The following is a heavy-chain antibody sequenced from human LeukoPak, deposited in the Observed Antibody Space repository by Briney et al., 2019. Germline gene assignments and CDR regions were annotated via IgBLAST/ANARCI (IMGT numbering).Heavy chain of an antibody. D-gene: IGHD4-11*01. J-gene: IGHJ6*02. V-gene: IGHV3-53*04. CDR2: VYSGGST. CDR3: ARDSKDGMDV. Sequence: WGSLRLSCAASGFTVSSNYMSWVRQAPGKGLEWDSVVYSGGSTYYSDSVTGRFTISRQNSKNTLYLQMNSLSADDTAVYYCARDSKDGMDVWGQGTTVTVSS. CDR1: GFTVSSNY.